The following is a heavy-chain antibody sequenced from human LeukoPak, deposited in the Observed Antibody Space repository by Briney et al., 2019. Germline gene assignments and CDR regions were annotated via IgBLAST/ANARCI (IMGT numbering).Heavy chain of an antibody. CDR3: AKGGVAASGSYYHSHSDH. Sequence: PGGSLRLSCAASGFTFDNYAMSWVRQAPGKGLEWVSGISGSGGRTYYADSVKGRFTISRDNSKNTVDLQMNSLRAEDTAVYYCAKGGVAASGSYYHSHSDHWGQGTLVTVSS. J-gene: IGHJ4*02. CDR2: ISGSGGRT. D-gene: IGHD3-10*01. CDR1: GFTFDNYA. V-gene: IGHV3-23*01.